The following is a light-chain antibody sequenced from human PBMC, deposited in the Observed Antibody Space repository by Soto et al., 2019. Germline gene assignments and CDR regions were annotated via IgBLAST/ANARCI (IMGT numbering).Light chain of an antibody. J-gene: IGKJ4*01. V-gene: IGKV1-9*01. Sequence: IQLTQTPSSLSASVGDRVTITCRASQGISSFLAWYQQKPGKAPKLLIYAASSLQSGVPSRFSGSVFGTDFTLTITSLQPEDFATYYCQQVESYPSTFGVGTKVEMK. CDR2: AAS. CDR3: QQVESYPST. CDR1: QGISSF.